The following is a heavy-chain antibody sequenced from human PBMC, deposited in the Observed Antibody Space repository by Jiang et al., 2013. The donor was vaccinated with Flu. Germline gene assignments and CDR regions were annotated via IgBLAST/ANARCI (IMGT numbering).Heavy chain of an antibody. V-gene: IGHV5-51*01. J-gene: IGHJ6*02. Sequence: CGAEVKKPGESLKISCKGSGYNFANSWIGWVRQMPGKGLEWMGIIYPGDSDTKYSPSFQGHVTISVDQSIGTAYLQWTRLEASDSAIYYCARHLAAGTHFYYGMDLWGQGTTVTVSS. CDR3: ARHLAAGTHFYYGMDL. D-gene: IGHD3-10*01. CDR2: IYPGDSDT. CDR1: GYNFANSW.